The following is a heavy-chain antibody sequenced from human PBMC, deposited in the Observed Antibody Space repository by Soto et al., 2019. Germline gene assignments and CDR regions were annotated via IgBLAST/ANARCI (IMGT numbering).Heavy chain of an antibody. Sequence: QVQLQESGPGLVKPSQTLSLTCTVSGGSISSGGYYWSWLRQHPGKGLEWIGYIFDSGTTYYNPSLKSRVTISVDPSKSQFSLRLTSVTATDTAVYYCASQDSGWYPDYWGQGTLVTVSS. J-gene: IGHJ4*02. CDR3: ASQDSGWYPDY. CDR1: GGSISSGGYY. V-gene: IGHV4-31*03. CDR2: IFDSGTT. D-gene: IGHD6-19*01.